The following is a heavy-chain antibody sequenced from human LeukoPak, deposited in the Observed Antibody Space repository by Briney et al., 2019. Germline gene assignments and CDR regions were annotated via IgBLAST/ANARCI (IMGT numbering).Heavy chain of an antibody. CDR3: ARVAPYSSSWVPFDY. D-gene: IGHD6-13*01. V-gene: IGHV1-2*06. CDR1: AYTFTGHH. J-gene: IGHJ4*02. CDR2: ITPHSCGT. Sequence: ASVKVSCKPSAYTFTGHHMHWLRQSPAQALEWMGRITPHSCGTNSAQKFQGRVTMTRHTSLSTAYIELSTLRTDDTAVYYCARVAPYSSSWVPFDYWGPGALVTVSP.